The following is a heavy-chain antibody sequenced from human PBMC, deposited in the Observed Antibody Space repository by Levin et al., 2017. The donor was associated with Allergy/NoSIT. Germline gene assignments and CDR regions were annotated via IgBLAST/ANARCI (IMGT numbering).Heavy chain of an antibody. J-gene: IGHJ4*02. CDR3: ARESRTYCVRDCTTLLDY. D-gene: IGHD2-21*02. V-gene: IGHV3-21*01. CDR1: GFTFSTYS. CDR2: INSDGTSI. Sequence: PGGSLRLSCAASGFTFSTYSMNWVRQAPGKGLEWVSTINSDGTSIYYADSVKGRFTNSRDNAKNSLYLQMNSLRAEDTAVYYCARESRTYCVRDCTTLLDYWGQGTRVTVSS.